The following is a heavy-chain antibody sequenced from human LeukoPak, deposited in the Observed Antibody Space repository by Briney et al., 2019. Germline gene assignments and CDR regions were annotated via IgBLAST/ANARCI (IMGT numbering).Heavy chain of an antibody. CDR2: TIPILGIA. J-gene: IGHJ4*02. CDR3: ARDGGYSYGLD. V-gene: IGHV1-69*04. CDR1: GGTFSSYA. D-gene: IGHD5-18*01. Sequence: GASVKVSCKASGGTFSSYAISWVRQAPGQGLEWMGRTIPILGIANYAQKFQGRVTITADKSTSTAYMELSSLRSEDTAVYYCARDGGYSYGLDWGQGTLVTVSS.